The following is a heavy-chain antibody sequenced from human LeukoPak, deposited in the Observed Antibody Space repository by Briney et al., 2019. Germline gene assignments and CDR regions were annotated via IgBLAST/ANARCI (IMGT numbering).Heavy chain of an antibody. Sequence: HAGGSLRLSCAASGFTVSSNYMTWVRQAPGKGLEWVSLIYSSDSTYYADSVKGRFTISRDNSKNTLYLQMNSLRAEDTAVYYCARGQYYYDSNGLTHRYFDYWGQGTLVTVSS. J-gene: IGHJ4*02. D-gene: IGHD3-22*01. CDR3: ARGQYYYDSNGLTHRYFDY. V-gene: IGHV3-66*02. CDR1: GFTVSSNY. CDR2: IYSSDST.